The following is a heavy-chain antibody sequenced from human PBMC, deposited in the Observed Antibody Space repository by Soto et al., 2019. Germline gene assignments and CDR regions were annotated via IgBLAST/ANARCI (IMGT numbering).Heavy chain of an antibody. D-gene: IGHD3-22*01. CDR2: LSYDGVYT. CDR3: AKGQRGSSDGMDV. J-gene: IGHJ6*04. Sequence: QMRLVESGGGVVQPGRSLRLSCLVSGFTLGYYGTHWVRQAPGKGLEGVAHLSYDGVYTAYADSVKGRFTISSDSAKITLFLQMDSLTTEDTAVYYCAKGQRGSSDGMDVWGKGTNVTVSS. CDR1: GFTLGYYG. V-gene: IGHV3-30*18.